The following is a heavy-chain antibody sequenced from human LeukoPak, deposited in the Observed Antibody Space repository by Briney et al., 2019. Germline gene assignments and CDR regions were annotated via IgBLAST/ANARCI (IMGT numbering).Heavy chain of an antibody. Sequence: GGSLRLSCAASGFTFSSYGMHWVRQAPGKGLEWVAVISYDGSNKYYADSVKGRCTISRDNSKNTLYLQMNSLRAEDTAVYYCAKDSTVDNYFDYWGQGTLVTVSS. CDR3: AKDSTVDNYFDY. CDR2: ISYDGSNK. D-gene: IGHD2-2*01. V-gene: IGHV3-30*18. J-gene: IGHJ4*02. CDR1: GFTFSSYG.